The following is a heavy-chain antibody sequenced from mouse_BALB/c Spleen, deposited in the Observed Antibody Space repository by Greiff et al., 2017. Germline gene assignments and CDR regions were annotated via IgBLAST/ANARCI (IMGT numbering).Heavy chain of an antibody. D-gene: IGHD1-1*01. V-gene: IGHV1-20*02. CDR2: INPYNGDT. CDR3: ARDDGSSYLHAMDY. CDR1: GYSFTGYF. J-gene: IGHJ4*01. Sequence: EVKLQQSGPELVKPGASVKISCKASGYSFTGYFMNWVMQSHGKSLEWIGRINPYNGDTFYNQKFKGKATLTVDKSSSTAHMELRSLASEDSAVYYCARDDGSSYLHAMDYWGQGTSVTVSS.